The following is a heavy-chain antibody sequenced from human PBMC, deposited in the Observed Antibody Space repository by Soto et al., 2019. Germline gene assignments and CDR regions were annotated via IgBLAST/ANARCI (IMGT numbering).Heavy chain of an antibody. CDR3: ARDWVATVGFDAFDI. Sequence: SETLSLTCAVSGYSISSSNWWGWIRQPPGKGLEWIGYIYYSGSTYYNPSLKSRVTISVDTSKNQFSLKLSSVTAADTAVYYCARDWVATVGFDAFDIWGQGTMVTVSS. V-gene: IGHV4-28*03. J-gene: IGHJ3*02. D-gene: IGHD2-15*01. CDR2: IYYSGST. CDR1: GYSISSSNW.